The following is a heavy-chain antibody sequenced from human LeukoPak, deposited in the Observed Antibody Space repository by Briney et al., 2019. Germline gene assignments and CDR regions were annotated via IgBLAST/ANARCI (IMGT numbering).Heavy chain of an antibody. J-gene: IGHJ5*02. CDR3: ARASTTVVTDWFDP. CDR2: IYPSGNT. V-gene: IGHV4-4*07. CDR1: GASIRNYY. Sequence: SETLSLTCTVSGASIRNYYWSWIRRPAGKGLQWIGRIYPSGNTNYNPSLKSRVTISVDTSKNQFSLKLSSVTAADTAVYYCARASTTVVTDWFDPWGQGTLVTVSS. D-gene: IGHD4-23*01.